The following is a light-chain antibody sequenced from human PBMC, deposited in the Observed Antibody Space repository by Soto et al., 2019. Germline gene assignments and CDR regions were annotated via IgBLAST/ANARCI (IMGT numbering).Light chain of an antibody. CDR3: QQYGSSPRT. V-gene: IGKV3-20*01. CDR2: GAS. CDR1: QSVSSSY. Sequence: EIVLTQSPGTLSLSPGERATLSGRASQSVSSSYLAWYQQKPGQAPRLLIYGASSRATGIPDRFSGSESGTDFTLTISRLEPEDFAVYYCQQYGSSPRTFGQGTKV. J-gene: IGKJ1*01.